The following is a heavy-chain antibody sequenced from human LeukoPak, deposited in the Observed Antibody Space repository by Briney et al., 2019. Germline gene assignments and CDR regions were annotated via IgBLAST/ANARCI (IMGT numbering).Heavy chain of an antibody. D-gene: IGHD1-7*01. CDR1: GASISSSGYY. Sequence: SETLSLTCTVSGASISSSGYYWSWIRQPAGKGLEWIGRIYTSGSTNYNPSLKSRVTISVDTSKNQFSLKLSSVTAADTAVYYCARLNRGGAGTTWGPKYYYYYMDVWGQGTLVTVSS. J-gene: IGHJ6*03. CDR2: IYTSGST. V-gene: IGHV4-61*02. CDR3: ARLNRGGAGTTWGPKYYYYYMDV.